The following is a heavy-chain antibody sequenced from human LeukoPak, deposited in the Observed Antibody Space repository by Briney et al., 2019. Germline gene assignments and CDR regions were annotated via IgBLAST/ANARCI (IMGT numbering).Heavy chain of an antibody. V-gene: IGHV4-34*01. CDR2: INHSGST. J-gene: IGHJ4*01. CDR1: GGSFSGYY. CDR3: ARGISDDFWSGYDTFDY. Sequence: SETLSLTCAVYGGSFSGYYWSWIRQPPRKGLEWIGEINHSGSTNYNPSLKSRVTISVDTSKNQFSLTLNSVTAADTAVYYCARGISDDFWSGYDTFDYWGHGTLVTVSS. D-gene: IGHD3-3*01.